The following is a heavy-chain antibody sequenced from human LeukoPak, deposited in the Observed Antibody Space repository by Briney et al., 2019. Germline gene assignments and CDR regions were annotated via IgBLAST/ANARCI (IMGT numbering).Heavy chain of an antibody. J-gene: IGHJ5*02. Sequence: EASVKVSCKASGGTFSSYAISWVRQAPGQGLEWMGGIIPIFGTANYAQKFQGRVTITADESTSTAYMELSSLRSEDTAVYYCARDVGAARGWFDPWGQGTLVTVSS. CDR2: IIPIFGTA. CDR1: GGTFSSYA. D-gene: IGHD6-6*01. V-gene: IGHV1-69*01. CDR3: ARDVGAARGWFDP.